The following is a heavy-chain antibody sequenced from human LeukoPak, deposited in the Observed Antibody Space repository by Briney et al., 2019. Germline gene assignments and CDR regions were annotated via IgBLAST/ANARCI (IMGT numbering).Heavy chain of an antibody. Sequence: SQTLSLTCTVPGASFSSGYQYWNRIRQSPGKPLQSIGSIHPSGTLYNNPSLESRVTISIDTSKNQFSLNLNSVTAADTAVYFCSRGLDSRKLGYWGQGTLVTVSS. CDR2: IHPSGTL. J-gene: IGHJ4*02. D-gene: IGHD3-22*01. CDR1: GASFSSGYQY. CDR3: SRGLDSRKLGY. V-gene: IGHV4-31*03.